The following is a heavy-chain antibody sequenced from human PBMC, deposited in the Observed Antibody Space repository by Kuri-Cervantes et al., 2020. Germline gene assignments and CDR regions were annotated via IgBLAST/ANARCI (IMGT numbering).Heavy chain of an antibody. CDR2: ISGSGGST. J-gene: IGHJ5*02. V-gene: IGHV3-23*01. CDR3: ARCSGSYSDWFDP. D-gene: IGHD1-26*01. Sequence: GESLKISCAASGFTFSSYAMSWVRQAPGKGLEWVSAISGSGGSTYYADSVKGRFTISRDNAKNSLYLQMNSLRDEDTAVYYCARCSGSYSDWFDPWGQGTLVTVSS. CDR1: GFTFSSYA.